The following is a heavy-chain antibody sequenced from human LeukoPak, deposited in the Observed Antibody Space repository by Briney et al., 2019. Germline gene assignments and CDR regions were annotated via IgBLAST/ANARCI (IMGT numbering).Heavy chain of an antibody. CDR2: IWYNGDNK. CDR1: GFTFSSYG. V-gene: IGHV3-33*01. Sequence: GGSLRLSCAASGFTFSSYGMHWVRQSPAKGLEWVAAIWYNGDNKDYTASVKGRFTISRDNSNNTLYLQMNSLRAEGTAIYYCARDSRVTTYYYYGMDVWGQGTTVTVSS. D-gene: IGHD4-17*01. J-gene: IGHJ6*02. CDR3: ARDSRVTTYYYYGMDV.